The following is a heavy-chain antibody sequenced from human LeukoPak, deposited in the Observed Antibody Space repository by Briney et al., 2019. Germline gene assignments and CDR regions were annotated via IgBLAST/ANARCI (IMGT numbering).Heavy chain of an antibody. J-gene: IGHJ4*02. CDR3: ARDAYSGGWGPTYFDY. Sequence: GGSLRLSCAASGFTFSTYEMNWVRQAPGKGLEWVSYISISGTTIHYADSVKGRFTISRDNAKNSLYLQMNSLRADDTAVYYCARDAYSGGWGPTYFDYWGQGTVVTVSS. V-gene: IGHV3-48*03. CDR2: ISISGTTI. CDR1: GFTFSTYE. D-gene: IGHD6-19*01.